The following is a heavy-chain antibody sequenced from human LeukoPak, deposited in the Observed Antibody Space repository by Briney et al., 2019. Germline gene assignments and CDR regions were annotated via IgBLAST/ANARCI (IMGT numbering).Heavy chain of an antibody. J-gene: IGHJ4*02. CDR2: ISYDGSNK. V-gene: IGHV3-30-3*01. D-gene: IGHD6-19*01. CDR1: GFTFSSYA. CDR3: ARGGIAVAGTVVDY. Sequence: GGSLRLSCAASGFTFSSYAMHWVRQAPGKGLEWVAVISYDGSNKYYADSVKGRFTISRDNSKNTLYLQMNSLRAEDTAVYYCARGGIAVAGTVVDYWGQGTLVTVSS.